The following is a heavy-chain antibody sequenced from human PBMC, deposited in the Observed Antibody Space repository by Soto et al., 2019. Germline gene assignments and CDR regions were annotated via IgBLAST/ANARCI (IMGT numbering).Heavy chain of an antibody. CDR2: IYWNDDK. CDR3: ARRPTAKNYGDYFDY. D-gene: IGHD4-17*01. CDR1: GFSLSTTGVG. V-gene: IGHV2-5*01. Sequence: SGPTLVNPTQTLTLTCTFSGFSLSTTGVGVGWLRQPPAKALEWLAIIYWNDDKRYSPSLKSRLTIIQDASKNQVVLIMTNMDPVDTATYYCARRPTAKNYGDYFDYWGQGALVTVSS. J-gene: IGHJ4*02.